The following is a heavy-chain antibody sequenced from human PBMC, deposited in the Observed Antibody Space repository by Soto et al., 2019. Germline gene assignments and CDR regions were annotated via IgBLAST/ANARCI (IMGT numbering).Heavy chain of an antibody. D-gene: IGHD3-10*01. CDR3: TRDSPPPPYFAYYGMDV. Sequence: QVQLQESGPGLVKPSETLSLTCAVSGASISSGDFHWTWIRQRPGEGLEWIGYIDFSGRTYYNPSLRSRLSISVDTSQNHFSLRLNSMTAADTAVYYCTRDSPPPPYFAYYGMDVWGQGTTVTVSS. CDR2: IDFSGRT. V-gene: IGHV4-31*11. CDR1: GASISSGDFH. J-gene: IGHJ6*02.